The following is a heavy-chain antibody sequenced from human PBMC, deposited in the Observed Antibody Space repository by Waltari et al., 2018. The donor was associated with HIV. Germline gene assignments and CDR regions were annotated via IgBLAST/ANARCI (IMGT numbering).Heavy chain of an antibody. CDR2: IKQDESGK. D-gene: IGHD3-22*01. Sequence: EVQLVESGGGLVQPGGSLRLSCAASGFTFNKYWMTWVGQAPGKGLEWVAKIKQDESGKYYVDSLKGRFTISRDNAKNSLFLQMNSLRVEDTAVYYCAREGLYDSSGYYFDYWGQGTLVTVSS. V-gene: IGHV3-7*01. J-gene: IGHJ4*02. CDR1: GFTFNKYW. CDR3: AREGLYDSSGYYFDY.